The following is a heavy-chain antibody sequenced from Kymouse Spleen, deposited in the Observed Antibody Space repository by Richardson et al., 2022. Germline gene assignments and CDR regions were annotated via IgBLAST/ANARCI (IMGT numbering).Heavy chain of an antibody. CDR1: GGSISSSSYY. D-gene: IGHD1-26*01. CDR3: ARHEWELLGYYYYYGMDV. CDR2: IYYSGST. V-gene: IGHV4-39*01. J-gene: IGHJ6*02. Sequence: QLQLQESGPGLVKPSETLSLTCTVSGGSISSSSYYWGWIRQPPGKGLEWIGSIYYSGSTYYNPSLKSRVTISVDTSKNQFSLKLSSVTAADTAVYYCARHEWELLGYYYYYGMDVWGQGTTVTVSS.